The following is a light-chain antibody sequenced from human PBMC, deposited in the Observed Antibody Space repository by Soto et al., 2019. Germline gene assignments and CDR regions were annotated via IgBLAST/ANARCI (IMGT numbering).Light chain of an antibody. V-gene: IGKV1-39*01. CDR1: QSISNY. Sequence: DIQMTQSPSSLSAYVGDRVTITCRASQSISNYLNWYQQTPGRAPKLLIYAPSTLQSGVPSRFSASGSGTDFTLTISSLQPEDFATYFCQQSYITPLTFGQGTKVEIK. CDR2: APS. CDR3: QQSYITPLT. J-gene: IGKJ1*01.